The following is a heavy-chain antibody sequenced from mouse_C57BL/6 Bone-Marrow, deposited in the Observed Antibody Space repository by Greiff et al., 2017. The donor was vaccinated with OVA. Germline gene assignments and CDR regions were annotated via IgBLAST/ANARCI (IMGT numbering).Heavy chain of an antibody. CDR1: GYTFTSSW. CDR3: ARGPIYYDYDFDCFAY. J-gene: IGHJ3*01. V-gene: IGHV1-59*01. Sequence: QVQLQQPGAELVRPGTSVKFSCKASGYTFTSSWLHWVKPRPGHGLSWIGVIDPSDSYTNYNQKFKGKATLTVDTSSSTAYMQLSSLTSEDSAVDYCARGPIYYDYDFDCFAYWGQGTLVTVSA. D-gene: IGHD2-4*01. CDR2: IDPSDSYT.